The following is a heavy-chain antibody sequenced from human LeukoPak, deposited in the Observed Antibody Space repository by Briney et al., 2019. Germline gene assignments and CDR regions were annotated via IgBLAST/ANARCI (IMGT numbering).Heavy chain of an antibody. Sequence: ASAKVSCKASGYTFTSYDINWVRQAPGQGLEWMGRMNPNSGNTGYAQKFQGRVTMTRNTSISTAYMELSSLRSEDTAVYYCARDLQQWLVWAFGYWGQGTLVTVSS. CDR2: MNPNSGNT. V-gene: IGHV1-8*01. CDR1: GYTFTSYD. J-gene: IGHJ4*02. D-gene: IGHD6-19*01. CDR3: ARDLQQWLVWAFGY.